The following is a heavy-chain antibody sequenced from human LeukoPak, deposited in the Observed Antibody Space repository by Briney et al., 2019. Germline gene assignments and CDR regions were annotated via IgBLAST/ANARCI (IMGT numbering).Heavy chain of an antibody. CDR3: ASGRAVADGY. CDR2: IKQDGSEK. Sequence: PGGSLRLSCAASRFTFSKSWMSWVRQAPGKGLEWVANIKQDGSEKYYVDSVKGRFTISRDNAKNLLYLQMNSLRVEDTAVYYCASGRAVADGYWGQGTLVTVSS. V-gene: IGHV3-7*01. CDR1: RFTFSKSW. J-gene: IGHJ4*02. D-gene: IGHD6-19*01.